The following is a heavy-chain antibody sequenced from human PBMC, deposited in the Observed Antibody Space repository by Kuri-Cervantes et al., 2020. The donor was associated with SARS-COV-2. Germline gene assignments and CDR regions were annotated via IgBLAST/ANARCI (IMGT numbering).Heavy chain of an antibody. CDR3: ARVGATATYYFDY. Sequence: ESLKISCTVSGGSISSYYWSWIRQPPGKGLEWIGYIYYSGSTNYNPSLKSRVTISVDTSKNQFSLKLSSVTAADTAVYYCARVGATATYYFDYWGQGTLVTVSS. CDR1: GGSISSYY. J-gene: IGHJ4*02. D-gene: IGHD2-15*01. CDR2: IYYSGST. V-gene: IGHV4-59*12.